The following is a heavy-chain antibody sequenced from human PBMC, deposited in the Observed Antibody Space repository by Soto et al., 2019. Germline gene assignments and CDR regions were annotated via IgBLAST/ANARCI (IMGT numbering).Heavy chain of an antibody. CDR3: AKDVAYCSGGSCYSFYPDAFDI. CDR1: GFTFSSYA. CDR2: ISGSGGST. Sequence: GGSLRLSCAASGFTFSSYAMSWVRQAPGKGLEWVSAISGSGGSTYYADSVKGRFTISRDNSKNTLYLQMNSLRAEDTAVYYCAKDVAYCSGGSCYSFYPDAFDIWGQGTMVTVSS. J-gene: IGHJ3*02. D-gene: IGHD2-15*01. V-gene: IGHV3-23*01.